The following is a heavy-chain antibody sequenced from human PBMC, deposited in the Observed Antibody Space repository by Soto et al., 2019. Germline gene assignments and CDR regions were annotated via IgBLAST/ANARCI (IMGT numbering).Heavy chain of an antibody. J-gene: IGHJ4*02. Sequence: GASVKVSCKASGYTFSTYYMHWVRQAPGQGYEWMGIINPSGGSTTYAQKFQGRVTMTRDTSTTTVYMELSSLKSEDTAAYYCARYDYNGYYFDYWGQGTLVTVSS. CDR3: ARYDYNGYYFDY. CDR2: INPSGGST. D-gene: IGHD4-4*01. CDR1: GYTFSTYY. V-gene: IGHV1-46*01.